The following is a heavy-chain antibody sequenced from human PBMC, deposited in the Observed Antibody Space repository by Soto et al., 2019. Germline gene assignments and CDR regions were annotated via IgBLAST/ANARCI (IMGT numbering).Heavy chain of an antibody. CDR3: ARDASYYSLWSGYYPSRNGMDV. Sequence: GGSLRLSCAASGFTFSSFGMHWVRQAPGKGLEWVSLIWYDGSKKSYGDSVKGRFTISRDNSRNTAYLQMNSLRADDTAVYYCARDASYYSLWSGYYPSRNGMDVWGQGTTVTVS. D-gene: IGHD3-3*01. CDR1: GFTFSSFG. CDR2: IWYDGSKK. V-gene: IGHV3-33*01. J-gene: IGHJ6*02.